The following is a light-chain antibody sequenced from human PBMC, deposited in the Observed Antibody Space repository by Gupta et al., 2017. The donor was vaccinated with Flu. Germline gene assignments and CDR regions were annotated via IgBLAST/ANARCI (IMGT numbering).Light chain of an antibody. CDR1: HSDVGGYKY. V-gene: IGLV2-14*01. CDR2: EVH. Sequence: QSALTQPAPVSGSPGQSITISCTGTHSDVGGYKYVSWYQQHPGKAPKLMIYEVHNRPSGVSNRFSGSKSGNTASLTISGLQAEDEADYYCSSYTSSTTLNWVFGGGTKLTVL. J-gene: IGLJ3*02. CDR3: SSYTSSTTLNWV.